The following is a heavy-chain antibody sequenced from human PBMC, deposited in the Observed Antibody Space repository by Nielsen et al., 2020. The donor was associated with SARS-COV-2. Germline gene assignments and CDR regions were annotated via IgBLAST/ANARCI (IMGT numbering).Heavy chain of an antibody. J-gene: IGHJ4*02. Sequence: ESLKISCAASGFTFSDYYMSWIRQPPGKGLEWIGEINHSGSTNYNPSLKSRVTISVDTSKNQFSLKLSSVTAADTAVYYCARAIAAAGTAAGYYFDYWGQGTLVTVSS. V-gene: IGHV4-34*01. CDR3: ARAIAAAGTAAGYYFDY. CDR1: GFTFSDYY. D-gene: IGHD6-13*01. CDR2: INHSGST.